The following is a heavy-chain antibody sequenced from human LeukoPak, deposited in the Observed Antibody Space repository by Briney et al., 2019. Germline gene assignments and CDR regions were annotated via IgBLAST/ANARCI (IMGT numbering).Heavy chain of an antibody. CDR3: AREGGVTWAFDY. CDR1: GFTFSSYA. D-gene: IGHD3-16*01. J-gene: IGHJ4*02. V-gene: IGHV3-23*01. Sequence: HPGGSLRLSCAASGFTFSSYAMSWVRQAPGKGLEWVSAISGSGGSTYYADSVKGRFTISRDNSKNTLYLQMNSLRAEDTAVYYCAREGGVTWAFDYWGQGTLVTVSS. CDR2: ISGSGGST.